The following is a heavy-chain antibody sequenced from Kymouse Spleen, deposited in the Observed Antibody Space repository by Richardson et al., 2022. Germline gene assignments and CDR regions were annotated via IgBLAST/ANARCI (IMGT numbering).Heavy chain of an antibody. CDR1: GGSISSSSYY. V-gene: IGHV4-39*01. Sequence: QLQLQESGPGLVKPSETLSLTCTVSGGSISSSSYYWGWIRQPPGKGLEWIGSIYYSGSTYYNPSLKSRVTISVDTSKNQFSLKLSSVTAADTAVYYCARQLWFGEFFDYWGQGTLVTVSS. J-gene: IGHJ4*02. D-gene: IGHD3-10*01. CDR3: ARQLWFGEFFDY. CDR2: IYYSGST.